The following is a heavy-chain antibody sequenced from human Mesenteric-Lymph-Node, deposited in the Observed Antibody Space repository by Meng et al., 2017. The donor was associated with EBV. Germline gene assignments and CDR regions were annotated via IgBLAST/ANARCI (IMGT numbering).Heavy chain of an antibody. V-gene: IGHV4-30-2*01. D-gene: IGHD3-9*01. Sequence: QLQLQEAGSPLVKPSQTLSLRCAVFGGYLSSGGYSWNWIRQTPGRGLEWIGYIYHTGTTYYNPSLKSRVTMSVDRSTNQFSLWLKSVTAADTAIYYCARAGAYYDVLTGFDYWGQGTLVTVSS. CDR3: ARAGAYYDVLTGFDY. CDR2: IYHTGTT. J-gene: IGHJ4*02. CDR1: GGYLSSGGYS.